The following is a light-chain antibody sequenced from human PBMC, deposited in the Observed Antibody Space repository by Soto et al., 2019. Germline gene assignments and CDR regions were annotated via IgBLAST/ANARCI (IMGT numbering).Light chain of an antibody. J-gene: IGKJ2*01. V-gene: IGKV3-11*01. CDR1: QSVDSS. CDR2: DAS. Sequence: EVVLTQSPATLSLSPGERATLSCRASQSVDSSLAWYQQKLGQAPRLLIYDASNRATGIPGRFSGSGSGTDFTLTIRSLAPEDFAVYYCQQRGAFGQGNKVEIK. CDR3: QQRGA.